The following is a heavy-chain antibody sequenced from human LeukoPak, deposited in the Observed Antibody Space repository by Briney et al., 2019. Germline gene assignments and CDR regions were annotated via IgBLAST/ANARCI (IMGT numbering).Heavy chain of an antibody. CDR3: AAESITIFGVVIT. V-gene: IGHV3-48*01. J-gene: IGHJ5*02. D-gene: IGHD3-3*01. CDR1: GFTFSRYS. Sequence: GGSLRLSCAASGFTFSRYSMNWVRQAPGKGLEWVSYISSSSSTVYYADSVKGRFTISRDNAKNSLYRQMNSLRAEDTAMYYCAAESITIFGVVITWGQGILVTVSS. CDR2: ISSSSSTV.